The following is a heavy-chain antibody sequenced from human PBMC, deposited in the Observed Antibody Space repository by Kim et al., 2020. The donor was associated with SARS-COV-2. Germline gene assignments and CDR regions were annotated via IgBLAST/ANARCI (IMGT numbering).Heavy chain of an antibody. J-gene: IGHJ4*02. D-gene: IGHD6-19*01. V-gene: IGHV3-74*01. CDR3: ARDRRYSSGWYREDYFDY. CDR2: INSDGSST. Sequence: GGSLRLSCAASGFTFSSYWMHWVRQAPGKGLVWVSRINSDGSSTSYADSVKGRFTISRDNAKNTLYLQMNSLRAEDTAVYYCARDRRYSSGWYREDYFDYWGQGTLVTVSS. CDR1: GFTFSSYW.